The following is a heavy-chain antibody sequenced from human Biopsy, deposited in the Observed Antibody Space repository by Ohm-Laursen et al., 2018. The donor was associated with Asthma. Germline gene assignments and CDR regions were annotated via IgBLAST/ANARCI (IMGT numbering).Heavy chain of an antibody. Sequence: SETLSLTCAVSGDSISSNSWWTWVRQSPGRGLEWIGEIYCSGSTNYHPSLKGRVTISVAKSKNQFSLRLTSVTAADTAVYYCARAIGTGDWYFDVWGRGTLVTVSS. D-gene: IGHD1-1*01. CDR1: GDSISSNSW. J-gene: IGHJ2*01. V-gene: IGHV4-4*02. CDR3: ARAIGTGDWYFDV. CDR2: IYCSGST.